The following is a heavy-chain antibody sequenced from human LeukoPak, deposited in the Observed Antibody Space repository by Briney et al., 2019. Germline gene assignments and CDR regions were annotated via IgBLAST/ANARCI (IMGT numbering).Heavy chain of an antibody. J-gene: IGHJ2*01. Sequence: SETLSLTYAVYGGSFSGYYWSWIRQPPGKGLEWIGEINHSGSTNYNPSLKSRVTISVDTSKNQFSLKLSSVTAADTAVYYCARELYYDSSGYYTNCWYFDLWGRGTLVTVSS. V-gene: IGHV4-34*01. CDR2: INHSGST. CDR1: GGSFSGYY. D-gene: IGHD3-22*01. CDR3: ARELYYDSSGYYTNCWYFDL.